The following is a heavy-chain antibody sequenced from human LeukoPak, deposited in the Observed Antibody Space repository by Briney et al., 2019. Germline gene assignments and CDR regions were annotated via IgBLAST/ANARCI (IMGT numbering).Heavy chain of an antibody. CDR3: AHRPGRGIPASH. J-gene: IGHJ4*02. CDR2: IYSDDDE. V-gene: IGHV2-5*02. CDR1: GFSLSTSGVG. D-gene: IGHD2-21*01. Sequence: SGPTLVKPTETLTLTCTFSGFSLSTSGVGVTWIRQPPGKALEWLALIYSDDDELYSPSLKSRVTITKDSSKNQVVLTITNIDPEATVTYYWAHRPGRGIPASHWGQGTLVTVSS.